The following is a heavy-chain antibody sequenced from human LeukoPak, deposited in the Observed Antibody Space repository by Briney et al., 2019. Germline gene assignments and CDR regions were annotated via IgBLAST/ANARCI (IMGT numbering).Heavy chain of an antibody. D-gene: IGHD4-11*01. CDR1: GGSISSSSYY. J-gene: IGHJ6*03. CDR2: IYYSGST. Sequence: SETLSLTCTVSGGSISSSSYYWGWIRQPPGKGLEWIGSIYYSGSTDYKPSRKSQVAMSVDTSKNHFSLKLSTVTAADTAVYYCARHLQYSYYYYMDVWGKGTTVTVSS. CDR3: ARHLQYSYYYYMDV. V-gene: IGHV4-39*01.